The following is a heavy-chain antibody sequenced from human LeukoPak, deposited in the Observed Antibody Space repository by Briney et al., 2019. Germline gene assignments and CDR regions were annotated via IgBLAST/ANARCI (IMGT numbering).Heavy chain of an antibody. CDR1: GFTFSNNW. V-gene: IGHV3-74*01. CDR3: AMIKEG. J-gene: IGHJ4*02. D-gene: IGHD3-22*01. Sequence: GGSLRLSCAASGFTFSNNWMHWVRQAPGKGLVWVSRINSDGRTTAYADSVKGRFTISRDNAKNTLYLQMNSLRAEDTAVYYCAMIKEGWGQGTLVTASS. CDR2: INSDGRTT.